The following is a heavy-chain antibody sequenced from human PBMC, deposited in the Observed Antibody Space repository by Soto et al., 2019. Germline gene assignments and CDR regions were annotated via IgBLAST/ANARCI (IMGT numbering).Heavy chain of an antibody. CDR3: VRRYYDFWSGYYAFDI. CDR2: VSWNGSRP. D-gene: IGHD3-3*01. Sequence: EVQLVESGGGLVQPGGSLRLSCAASRFTFSNSDVNWVHQAPGKGLEWVSGVSWNGSRPHYADSVKGRFIISRDNXRXXLYLQTNSLRAEDTAVYYCVRRYYDFWSGYYAFDIWGQGTMVTVSS. V-gene: IGHV3-35*01. J-gene: IGHJ3*02. CDR1: RFTFSNSD.